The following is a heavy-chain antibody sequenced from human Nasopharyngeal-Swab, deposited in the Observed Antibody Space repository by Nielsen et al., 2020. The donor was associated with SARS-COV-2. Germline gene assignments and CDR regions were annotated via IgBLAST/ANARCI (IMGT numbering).Heavy chain of an antibody. D-gene: IGHD3-9*01. CDR3: AKDMLRYFDWLVKYGMDV. J-gene: IGHJ6*02. CDR1: GFTFSSYS. V-gene: IGHV3-21*04. CDR2: ISSSSSYI. Sequence: GGSLRLSCAASGFTFSSYSMNWVRQAPGKGLEWVSSISSSSSYIYYADSVKGRFTISRDNAKNSLYLQMNSLRAEDTALYYCAKDMLRYFDWLVKYGMDVWGQGTTVTVSS.